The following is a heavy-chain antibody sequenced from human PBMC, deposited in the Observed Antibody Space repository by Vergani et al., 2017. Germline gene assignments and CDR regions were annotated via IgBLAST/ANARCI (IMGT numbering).Heavy chain of an antibody. J-gene: IGHJ3*01. V-gene: IGHV4-61*02. CDR1: GGSISAGYYF. CDR2: ISASGNA. Sequence: QVQLQASGPGRVKPSQTLSLTCTMSGGSISAGYYFWSWIRQPAGKGLEWLGHISASGNASHSPSLKTRVSMSVDTSKNHVSLTVTSVTAADTAIYFCARRCGVYYSGGKVHPLRTSFDVWGHGTVVTVSS. CDR3: ARRCGVYYSGGKVHPLRTSFDV. D-gene: IGHD2-15*01.